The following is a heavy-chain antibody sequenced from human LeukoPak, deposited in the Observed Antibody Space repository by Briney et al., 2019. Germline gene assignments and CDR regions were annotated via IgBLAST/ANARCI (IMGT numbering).Heavy chain of an antibody. V-gene: IGHV3-21*01. J-gene: IGHJ4*02. CDR3: ARTLNCGGDCYSFDY. CDR1: GFTFSSYS. D-gene: IGHD2-21*02. Sequence: GGSLRLSCAASGFTFSSYSMNWVRQAPGKGLEWVSSISSSSSYIYYADSVKGRFTISRDNAKNSLYLQMNSLRAEDTAVYYCARTLNCGGDCYSFDYWGQGTLVTVSS. CDR2: ISSSSSYI.